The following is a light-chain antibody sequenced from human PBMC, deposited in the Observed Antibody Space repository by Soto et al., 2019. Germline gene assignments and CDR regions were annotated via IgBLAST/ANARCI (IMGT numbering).Light chain of an antibody. J-gene: IGLJ3*02. Sequence: QSALTQPRSVSGSPGQSVTISCTGTSSDVGGYNYVSWYRQPPVKDPKLMIYDVTKRPSGVPDRLSGSKSGNTASLTISGLLAEDEADYYCCSYAGSYIWVFGGGSKLTVL. CDR1: SSDVGGYNY. V-gene: IGLV2-11*01. CDR2: DVT. CDR3: CSYAGSYIWV.